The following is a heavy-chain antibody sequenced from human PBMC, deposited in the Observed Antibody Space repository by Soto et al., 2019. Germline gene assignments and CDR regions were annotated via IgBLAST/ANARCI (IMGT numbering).Heavy chain of an antibody. V-gene: IGHV3-53*01. CDR1: GFTVSSNY. J-gene: IGHJ4*02. Sequence: EVQLVESGGGLIQPGGSLRLSCAVSGFTVSSNYMSWVRQAPGKGLDWVSIIYNNSSTYYADSVKGRFTISRDNSKNTLYLQMTSLRAEDTAVYYCARDPYYWGQGTLVTVSS. CDR2: IYNNSST. CDR3: ARDPYY.